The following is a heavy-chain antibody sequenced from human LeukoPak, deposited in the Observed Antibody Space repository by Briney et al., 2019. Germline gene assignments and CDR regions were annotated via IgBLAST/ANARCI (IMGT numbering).Heavy chain of an antibody. Sequence: GASVKVSCKASGYTFTSYYMHWVRQAPGQGLEWMGIINPSGGSTSYAQKFQGRVTMTRDTSTSTVYIELSSLRSEDTAVYYCARDLPSYYYGSGRLDYWGQGTLVTVSS. CDR1: GYTFTSYY. V-gene: IGHV1-46*01. CDR3: ARDLPSYYYGSGRLDY. J-gene: IGHJ4*02. D-gene: IGHD3-10*01. CDR2: INPSGGST.